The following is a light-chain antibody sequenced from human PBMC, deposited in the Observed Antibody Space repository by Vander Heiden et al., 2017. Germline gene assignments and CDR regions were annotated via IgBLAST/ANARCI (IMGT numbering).Light chain of an antibody. Sequence: EIVLTQSPATLSLSPGARATLSCRASQSVSSYLAWYQQKPGQAPRLLIYDASNRATGIPARFSGSWSGTDFTLTISSLEPEDFAVYYCQQRSNWPLTFGGGTKVEIK. CDR3: QQRSNWPLT. V-gene: IGKV3-11*01. J-gene: IGKJ4*01. CDR1: QSVSSY. CDR2: DAS.